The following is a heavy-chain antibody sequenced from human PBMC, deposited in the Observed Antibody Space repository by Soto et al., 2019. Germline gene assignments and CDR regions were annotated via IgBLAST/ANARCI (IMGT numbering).Heavy chain of an antibody. CDR2: INPSGGST. CDR1: GYTFTSYY. CDR3: ARDQCSGGSCFNAFDI. Sequence: GASVKVSCKASGYTFTSYYMHWVRQAPGQGLEWMGIINPSGGSTSYAQKFQGRVTMTRDMSTSTVYMELSSLRSEDTAVYYCARDQCSGGSCFNAFDIWGQGTMVTVSS. V-gene: IGHV1-46*01. J-gene: IGHJ3*02. D-gene: IGHD2-15*01.